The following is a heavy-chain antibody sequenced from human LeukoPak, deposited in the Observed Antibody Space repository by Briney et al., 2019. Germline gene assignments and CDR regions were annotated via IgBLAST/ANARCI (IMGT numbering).Heavy chain of an antibody. Sequence: PSETLSLTCAVYGGSFSGYYWSWIRQPPGKGLEWIGEINHSGSTNYNPSLKSRVTISVDTSKNQFSLKLSSVTAADTAVYYCAGRSDVSGSYYFDYWGQGTLVTVSS. CDR3: AGRSDVSGSYYFDY. CDR1: GGSFSGYY. D-gene: IGHD2-15*01. V-gene: IGHV4-34*01. CDR2: INHSGST. J-gene: IGHJ4*02.